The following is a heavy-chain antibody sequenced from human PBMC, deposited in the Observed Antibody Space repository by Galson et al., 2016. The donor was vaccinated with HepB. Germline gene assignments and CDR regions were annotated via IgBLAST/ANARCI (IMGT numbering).Heavy chain of an antibody. J-gene: IGHJ5*02. CDR3: TDGGGIAAAARGLNH. CDR2: ISSNAYGGTT. D-gene: IGHD6-13*01. CDR1: GFTFSDHA. V-gene: IGHV3-49*03. Sequence: LRLSCAASGFTFSDHAMSWFRQAPGKGLEWVGFISSNAYGGTTEFAASVKDRFTISRDDSKSIAYLQMNSLKIEDTAVYYCTDGGGIAAAARGLNHWGQGTLVTVSS.